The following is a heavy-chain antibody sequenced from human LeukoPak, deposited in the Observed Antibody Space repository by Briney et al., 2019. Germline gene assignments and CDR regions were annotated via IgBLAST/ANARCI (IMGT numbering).Heavy chain of an antibody. CDR1: EFTFSSYG. J-gene: IGHJ3*02. CDR3: AKAWRAYGDYHTFDI. CDR2: ILYDGSNK. V-gene: IGHV3-30*18. Sequence: GGSLRLSCVASEFTFSSYGMHWVRQAPGKGLEWVAVILYDGSNKYNADSVKGRFTISRDTSKNTLYLQMSSLRAEDTAVYYCAKAWRAYGDYHTFDIWGQGTMVTVSS. D-gene: IGHD4-17*01.